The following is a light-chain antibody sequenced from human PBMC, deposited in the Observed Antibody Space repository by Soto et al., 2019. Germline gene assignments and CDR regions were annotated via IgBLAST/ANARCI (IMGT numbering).Light chain of an antibody. J-gene: IGKJ1*01. CDR2: GAS. Sequence: DIQMTQSPSSLSASVGDRVTITCRASQGIRYALGWYQQKPGTAPKRLIYGASILQNGVPSRFGGSGSGTEFTLTISSLQPEDFATYYCLQYNSPPLTFCQGTKVEI. CDR1: QGIRYA. V-gene: IGKV1-17*01. CDR3: LQYNSPPLT.